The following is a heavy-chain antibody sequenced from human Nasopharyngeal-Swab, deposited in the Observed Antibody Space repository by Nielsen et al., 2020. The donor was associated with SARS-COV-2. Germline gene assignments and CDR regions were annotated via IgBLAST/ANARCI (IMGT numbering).Heavy chain of an antibody. J-gene: IGHJ4*02. V-gene: IGHV3-48*03. CDR3: ARVLGRTIDY. CDR2: IGTSESDV. D-gene: IGHD1/OR15-1a*01. Sequence: VRQAPGKGLEYVSSIGTSESDVYHADSVEGRFTISRDNAKSSLFLQMNSLRAEDTAVYYCARVLGRTIDYWGQGTLVTVSS.